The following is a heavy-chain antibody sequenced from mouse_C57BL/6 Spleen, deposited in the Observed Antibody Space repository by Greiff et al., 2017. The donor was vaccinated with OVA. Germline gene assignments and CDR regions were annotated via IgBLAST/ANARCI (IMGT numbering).Heavy chain of an antibody. CDR1: CFNIKYYY. D-gene: IGHD1-1*01. J-gene: IGHJ3*01. CDR2: IDPEDGET. CDR3: ASTTVVAREFAY. V-gene: IGHV14-2*01. Sequence: YLFNPFSSFNFSFTSSCFNIKYYYMHWVKQRTEQGLEWIGRIDPEDGETKYAPKFQGKATITADTSSNTAYLQLSSLTSEDTAVYYCASTTVVAREFAYWGQGTLVTVSA.